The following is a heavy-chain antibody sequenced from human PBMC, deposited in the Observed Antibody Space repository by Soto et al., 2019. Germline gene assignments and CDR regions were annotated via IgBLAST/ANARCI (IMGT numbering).Heavy chain of an antibody. V-gene: IGHV3-49*03. CDR1: GFTFGDYA. D-gene: IGHD5-12*01. J-gene: IGHJ4*02. Sequence: GGSLRLSCTASGFTFGDYAMSWFRQAPGKGLEWVGFIRSKAYGGTTEYAASVKGRFTISRDDSKSIAYLQTNSLKTEDTAVYYCTPLGGYGGNDYWGQGTLVTVSS. CDR2: IRSKAYGGTT. CDR3: TPLGGYGGNDY.